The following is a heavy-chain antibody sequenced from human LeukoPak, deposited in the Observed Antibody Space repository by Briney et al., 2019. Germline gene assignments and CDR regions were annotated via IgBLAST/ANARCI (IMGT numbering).Heavy chain of an antibody. CDR3: ATGYCSSTSCSDFDY. D-gene: IGHD2-2*01. J-gene: IGHJ4*02. V-gene: IGHV1-24*01. Sequence: GASVKVSCKVSGYTLTGLSMHWVRQAPGKGLEWMGGFDPEDGETIYAQKFQGRVTMTEDTSTVTAYMELSSLRSEDTAVYYCATGYCSSTSCSDFDYWGQGTLVTVSS. CDR2: FDPEDGET. CDR1: GYTLTGLS.